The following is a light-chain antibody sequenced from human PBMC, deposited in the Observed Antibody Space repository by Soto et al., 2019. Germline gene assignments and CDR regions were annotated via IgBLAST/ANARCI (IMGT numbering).Light chain of an antibody. CDR3: SSYAGSNNFVV. CDR2: EVT. Sequence: QSALTQPPSASGSPGQSVTISCTGTGSDVGGYNYVSWYRQYPGKAPKLMIFEVTKRPSGVPDRLSGSKSGNTASLTVSGLQAEDEAHYYCSSYAGSNNFVVFGGGTKLTVL. J-gene: IGLJ2*01. V-gene: IGLV2-8*01. CDR1: GSDVGGYNY.